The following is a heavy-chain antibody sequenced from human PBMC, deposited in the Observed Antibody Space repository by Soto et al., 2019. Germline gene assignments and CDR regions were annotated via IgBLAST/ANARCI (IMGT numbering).Heavy chain of an antibody. J-gene: IGHJ4*02. Sequence: PGGSLRLSCAASGFTFSTFGMHWVRQSPGKGLEWVAVIWNGRNSEDYADSVKGRFTISRDSSKNTVSLEMTSLRAEDTAVYYCAKGGRQWLVPSDFTYWGQGSLVTVSS. CDR1: GFTFSTFG. CDR3: AKGGRQWLVPSDFTY. CDR2: IWNGRNSE. D-gene: IGHD6-19*01. V-gene: IGHV3-30*02.